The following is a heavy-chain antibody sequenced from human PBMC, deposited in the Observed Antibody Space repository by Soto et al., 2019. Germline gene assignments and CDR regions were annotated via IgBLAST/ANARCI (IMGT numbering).Heavy chain of an antibody. CDR2: IYYSGST. CDR1: GGSISSGGYY. CDR3: ARSVFP. Sequence: QVQLQESGPGLVKPSQTLSLTCTVSGGSISSGGYYWSWIRQHPGKGLEWIGYIYYSGSTYYNPSVXSXXTLSVDTPKNQFSLKLSAVTAAATAVYYCARSVFPWGQGTLVTVSS. V-gene: IGHV4-31*03. J-gene: IGHJ5*02.